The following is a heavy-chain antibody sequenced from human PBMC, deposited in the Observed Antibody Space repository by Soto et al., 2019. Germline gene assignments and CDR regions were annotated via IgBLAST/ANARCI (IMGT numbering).Heavy chain of an antibody. CDR2: INGDGSST. Sequence: EVQLVESGGGLVQPGGSLTLSCAASGFAFTTYWFHWVRQGPGKGLVWVSRINGDGSSTWYADSVNGRLTISRDNAKNTVYLKMHRLVAEDSAVYYCAREMLGSGLRTHDHWGQGTLVTDSS. D-gene: IGHD3-3*01. J-gene: IGHJ4*02. CDR3: AREMLGSGLRTHDH. CDR1: GFAFTTYW. V-gene: IGHV3-74*01.